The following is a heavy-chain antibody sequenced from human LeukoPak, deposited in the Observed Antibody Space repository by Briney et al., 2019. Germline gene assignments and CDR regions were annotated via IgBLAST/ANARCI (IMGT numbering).Heavy chain of an antibody. V-gene: IGHV3-7*01. D-gene: IGHD2-15*01. J-gene: IGHJ3*02. CDR3: ARDAAFSAFNM. CDR2: IKQDETEK. CDR1: GFTFSNFW. Sequence: GGSLRLSCTASGFTFSNFWMGWVRQAPGKGLEWVANIKQDETEKFYLGSVKGRFTISRDNAKNSLYLQMNSLRDEDTAVYYCARDAAFSAFNMWGQGTMVTVSS.